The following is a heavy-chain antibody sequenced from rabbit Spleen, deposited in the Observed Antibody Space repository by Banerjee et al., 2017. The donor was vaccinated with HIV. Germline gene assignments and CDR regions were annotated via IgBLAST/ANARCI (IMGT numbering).Heavy chain of an antibody. CDR1: GFSFSSSYD. Sequence: QEQLVESGGDLVKPGASLTLTCTVSGFSFSSSYDMCWVRQAPGKGLEWISCIAGSSSGFTYSATWAKGRFTCSKTSSTTVTLQMTSLTAADTATYFCARDLTDAIGWNFGWWGQGTLVTVS. CDR2: IAGSSSGFT. CDR3: ARDLTDAIGWNFGW. J-gene: IGHJ4*01. V-gene: IGHV1S45*01. D-gene: IGHD4-1*01.